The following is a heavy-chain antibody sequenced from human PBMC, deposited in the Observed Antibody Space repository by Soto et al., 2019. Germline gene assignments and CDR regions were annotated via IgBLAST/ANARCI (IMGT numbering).Heavy chain of an antibody. CDR2: IHSSGST. V-gene: IGHV4-31*03. CDR3: ARVPLGSMAAYLVDD. J-gene: IGHJ4*02. CDR1: GGSITSVRYY. Sequence: SETLSLTCTVSGGSITSVRYYWGWILQHPGKGLEWIGYIHSSGSTYYNPSLKSRMTMSMDTPQNQFSLKLSSATAPDTAVYYCARVPLGSMAAYLVDDWGQGTL. D-gene: IGHD3-10*01.